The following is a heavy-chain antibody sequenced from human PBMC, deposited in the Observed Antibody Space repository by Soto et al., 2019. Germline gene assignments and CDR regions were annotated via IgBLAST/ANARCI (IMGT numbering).Heavy chain of an antibody. CDR1: GYTFTGYY. D-gene: IGHD1-20*01. CDR3: ARGCITGTIYYYYYMDV. V-gene: IGHV1-2*04. Sequence: ASVKVSCKASGYTFTGYYMHWVRHAPGQGLEWMGWINPNSGGTNYAQKFQGWVTMTRDTSVSTGYMELSRLRSDDTAVYYCARGCITGTIYYYYYMDVWGKGTTVTVSS. J-gene: IGHJ6*03. CDR2: INPNSGGT.